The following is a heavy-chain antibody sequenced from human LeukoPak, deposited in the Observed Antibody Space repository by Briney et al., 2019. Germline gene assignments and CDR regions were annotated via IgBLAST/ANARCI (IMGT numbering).Heavy chain of an antibody. J-gene: IGHJ4*02. CDR1: GFTFSNYW. V-gene: IGHV3-74*01. CDR3: ARDQEAPGFYFDY. D-gene: IGHD1-14*01. Sequence: GGSLRLSCAASGFTFSNYWMHWVRQTPEKGLVWVSRINRDGSSTNYADSVKGRFTISRDNAKNTLSLQMDSLRADDTAVYYCARDQEAPGFYFDYWGQGNLVTVSS. CDR2: INRDGSST.